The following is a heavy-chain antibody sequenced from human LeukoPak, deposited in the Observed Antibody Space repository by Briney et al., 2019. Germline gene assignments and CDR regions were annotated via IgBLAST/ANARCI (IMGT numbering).Heavy chain of an antibody. V-gene: IGHV4-59*01. Sequence: IYYSGRTNYNPSLQSRVTISVDTSKNQFSLKLSSVTAADTAVYYCARYQSGPQDADAFDIWGQGTMVTVSS. CDR2: IYYSGRT. CDR3: ARYQSGPQDADAFDI. J-gene: IGHJ3*02. D-gene: IGHD3-3*01.